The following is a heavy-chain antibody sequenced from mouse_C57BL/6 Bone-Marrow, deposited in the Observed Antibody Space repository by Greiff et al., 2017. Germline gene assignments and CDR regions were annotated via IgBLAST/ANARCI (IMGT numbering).Heavy chain of an antibody. Sequence: EVHLVESGGGLVQPGGSLSLSCAASGFTFTDYYMRWVRQPPGKALEWLGFIRTNANGYTTEYSASVKGRFTISRDNSQSILYLQRNALRAEDSATYSCARDDDGSDAYWGQGTLVTVSA. J-gene: IGHJ3*01. CDR2: IRTNANGYTT. V-gene: IGHV7-3*01. CDR1: GFTFTDYY. D-gene: IGHD1-1*01. CDR3: ARDDDGSDAY.